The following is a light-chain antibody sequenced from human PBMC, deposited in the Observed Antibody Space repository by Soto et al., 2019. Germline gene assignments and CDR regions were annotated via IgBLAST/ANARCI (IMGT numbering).Light chain of an antibody. CDR1: QSVSSY. CDR3: QQRSNWPPEFT. J-gene: IGKJ3*01. Sequence: EIELTQSPATLSLSPGERATLSCRASQSVSSYLAWYQQKPGQAPRLLIYDASNRATGIPARFSGSGSGTDFTLTISSLEPEDFAVYYCQQRSNWPPEFTFGPGTKVDIK. V-gene: IGKV3-11*01. CDR2: DAS.